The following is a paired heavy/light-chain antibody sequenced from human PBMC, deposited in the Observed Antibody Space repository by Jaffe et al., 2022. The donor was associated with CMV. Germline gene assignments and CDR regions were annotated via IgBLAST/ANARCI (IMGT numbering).Light chain of an antibody. Sequence: NFMLTQPHSVSESPGKTVTISCTRTSGSIASKYVQWYQQRPGSAPTTLMSGDNQRFSGVPDRFSGSIDSSSNSASLTISGLKTEDEADYYCQSYDSSGLVLGGGTKLTVL. CDR3: QSYDSSGLV. CDR1: SGSIASKY. J-gene: IGLJ3*02. V-gene: IGLV6-57*04. CDR2: GDN.
Heavy chain of an antibody. CDR2: IYYSGST. J-gene: IGHJ4*02. V-gene: IGHV4-59*08. Sequence: QVQLQESGPGLVKPSETLSLTCTVSGGPITNHYWSWIRQPPGKGLEWIGYIYYSGSTTYNSSLKSRVTISVDTSKKQFSLKLASVTAADTAVYYCARHEPTMIRGVFLDFWGQGTLVTVSS. CDR1: GGPITNHY. D-gene: IGHD3-10*01. CDR3: ARHEPTMIRGVFLDF.